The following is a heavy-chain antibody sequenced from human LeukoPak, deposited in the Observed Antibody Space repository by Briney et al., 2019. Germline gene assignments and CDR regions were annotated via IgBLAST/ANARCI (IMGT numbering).Heavy chain of an antibody. CDR1: GGSFSGYY. Sequence: SETLSLTCAVYGGSFSGYYWSWIRQPPGKGLEWIGEINHSGSTNYNPSLKSRVTISVDTSKNQFSLKLSSVTAADTAVYYCASGSSSWHFDYWGQGTLVTVSS. V-gene: IGHV4-34*01. D-gene: IGHD6-13*01. J-gene: IGHJ4*02. CDR2: INHSGST. CDR3: ASGSSSWHFDY.